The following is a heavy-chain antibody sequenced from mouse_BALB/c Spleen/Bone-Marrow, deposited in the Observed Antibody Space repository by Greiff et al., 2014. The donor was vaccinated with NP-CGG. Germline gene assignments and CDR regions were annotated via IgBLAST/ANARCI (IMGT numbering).Heavy chain of an antibody. CDR3: ARRELGPRWFTY. V-gene: IGHV1-69*02. Sequence: VQLQQSGAEFVKPGASVKLSCKASGYTFTSYWMHWVKQRPGQGLEWIGEIDPSDSYTNYNQKFKGKATLTVDKSSSTAYMQLSSLTSEDSAVYHCARRELGPRWFTYWGQGTLVTVSA. CDR1: GYTFTSYW. D-gene: IGHD3-1*01. J-gene: IGHJ3*01. CDR2: IDPSDSYT.